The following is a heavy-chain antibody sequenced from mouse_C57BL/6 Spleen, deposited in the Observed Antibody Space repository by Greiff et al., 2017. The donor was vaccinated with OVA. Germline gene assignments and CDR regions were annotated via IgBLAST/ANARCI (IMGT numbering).Heavy chain of an antibody. J-gene: IGHJ4*01. CDR1: GYTFTSYW. CDR2: IDPSDSYT. Sequence: VQLQQPGAELVKPGASVKLSCKASGYTFTSYWMQWVKQRPGQGLEWIGEIDPSDSYTNYNQKFKGKATLTVDTSSSTAYMQLSSLTSEDSAVYYCARKSYSNYGYAMDYWGQGTSVTVSS. D-gene: IGHD2-5*01. CDR3: ARKSYSNYGYAMDY. V-gene: IGHV1-50*01.